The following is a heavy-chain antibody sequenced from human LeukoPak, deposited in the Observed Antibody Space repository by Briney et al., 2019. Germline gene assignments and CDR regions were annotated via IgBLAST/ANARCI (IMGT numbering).Heavy chain of an antibody. D-gene: IGHD6-19*01. V-gene: IGHV1-3*01. J-gene: IGHJ4*02. CDR2: INAGNGNT. Sequence: AASVKVSCKASGYTFTSYAMHWVRQAPGQRLEWMGWINAGNGNTKYSQKFQGRDTITRDTSASTAYMELSSLRSEDTAVYYCARGGTYSSGWYDYWGQGTLVTVSS. CDR1: GYTFTSYA. CDR3: ARGGTYSSGWYDY.